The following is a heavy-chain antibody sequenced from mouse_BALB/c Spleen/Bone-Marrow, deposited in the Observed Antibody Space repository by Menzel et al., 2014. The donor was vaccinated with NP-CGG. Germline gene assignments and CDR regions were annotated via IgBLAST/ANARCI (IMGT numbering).Heavy chain of an antibody. CDR3: ARGGYYGSGRYYYAMDY. Sequence: VKLMESGPELVKPGASMRISCKASGYTFXSYYLHWVKQRPGQGLEWIGWIYPGNVNTNYNEKFKDKATLTADKSSTTAYMHLSSLTSEDSAVYFCARGGYYGSGRYYYAMDYWGQGTSVTVSS. CDR1: GYTFXSYY. D-gene: IGHD1-1*01. V-gene: IGHV1S56*01. J-gene: IGHJ4*01. CDR2: IYPGNVNT.